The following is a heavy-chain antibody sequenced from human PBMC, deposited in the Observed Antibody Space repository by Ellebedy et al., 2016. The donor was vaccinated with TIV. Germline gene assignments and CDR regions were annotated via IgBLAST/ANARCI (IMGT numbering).Heavy chain of an antibody. CDR1: GGSFNDYY. CDR2: INHRGGT. V-gene: IGHV4-34*01. J-gene: IGHJ6*02. Sequence: GSLRLXXGVYGGSFNDYYWTWIRQPPGEGLEWIGEINHRGGTNSNPSLKRRVTISVDTSNNQFSLTLRSVTAADTAVYYCARYFNALDVWGQGTTVTVSS. CDR3: ARYFNALDV.